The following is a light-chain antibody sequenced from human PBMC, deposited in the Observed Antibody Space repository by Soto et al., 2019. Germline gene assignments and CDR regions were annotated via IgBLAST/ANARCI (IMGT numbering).Light chain of an antibody. J-gene: IGLJ2*01. CDR3: QSYDSSLSGVV. CDR1: SSNIGAGYD. Sequence: QSVLTQPPSVSGAPGQRVTISCTGSSSNIGAGYDVHWYQQLPGKAPKLLIYGNSNRPSGVPDRFSGSKSGTSASLAITGLQAEDEADYCCQSYDSSLSGVVFGGGTKLTVL. V-gene: IGLV1-40*01. CDR2: GNS.